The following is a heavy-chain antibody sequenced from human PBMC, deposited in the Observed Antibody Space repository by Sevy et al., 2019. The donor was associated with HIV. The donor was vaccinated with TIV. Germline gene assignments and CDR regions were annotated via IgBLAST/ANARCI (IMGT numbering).Heavy chain of an antibody. CDR1: GYTFIDEY. V-gene: IGHV1-2*06. CDR3: ARDAGGGTTNSGMDV. J-gene: IGHJ6*02. Sequence: ASVKVSCKASGYTFIDEYLHWVRQAPGQGLEWMGRVYPNSGGTNYPQRFQGRVTMTRDTSISTAYMELSRLRSDDTAVYYCARDAGGGTTNSGMDVWGQRTTVTVSS. D-gene: IGHD1-7*01. CDR2: VYPNSGGT.